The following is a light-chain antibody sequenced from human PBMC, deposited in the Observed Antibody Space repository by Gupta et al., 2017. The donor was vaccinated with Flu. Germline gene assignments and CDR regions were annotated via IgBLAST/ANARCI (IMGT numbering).Light chain of an antibody. V-gene: IGLV3-19*01. J-gene: IGLJ1*01. Sequence: SSYLTQDPTVFLALGQVVGVECQGDSLRNFYASWYQQKPGQAPVLIIYSENNRPSGIPDRFSASSSGDTASLTITGAQAEDEADYYCNSRDSSSKHYVFGSGTKVTVL. CDR3: NSRDSSSKHYV. CDR2: SEN. CDR1: SLRNFY.